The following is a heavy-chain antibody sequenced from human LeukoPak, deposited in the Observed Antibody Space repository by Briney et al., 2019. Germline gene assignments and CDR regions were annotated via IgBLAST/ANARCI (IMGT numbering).Heavy chain of an antibody. CDR2: IKQDGSEK. D-gene: IGHD1-14*01. CDR1: GFTFSNYW. CDR3: ARNQRRLDY. J-gene: IGHJ4*02. V-gene: IGHV3-7*01. Sequence: GGSLRLSCAASGFTFSNYWMTWVRQAPGKGLELVANIKQDGSEKYYVDSVKGRFTISRNNAKNSLYLQMNSLRAEDTAVYYCARNQRRLDYWGQGTLVTVSS.